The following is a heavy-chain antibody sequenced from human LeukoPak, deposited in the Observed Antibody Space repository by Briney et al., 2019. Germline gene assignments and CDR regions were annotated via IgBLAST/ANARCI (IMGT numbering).Heavy chain of an antibody. D-gene: IGHD4-17*01. CDR1: GFSITTYW. CDR2: TNGDGSST. V-gene: IGHV3-74*01. J-gene: IGHJ3*02. Sequence: GGSLRLSCAASGFSITTYWMHWVRQAPGKGLVWVSRTNGDGSSTTYADSVRGRFTISRDNDKNTLYLHMNSLRAEDTAVYYCARDRIIYGDYGDAFDIWGQGTMVTVS. CDR3: ARDRIIYGDYGDAFDI.